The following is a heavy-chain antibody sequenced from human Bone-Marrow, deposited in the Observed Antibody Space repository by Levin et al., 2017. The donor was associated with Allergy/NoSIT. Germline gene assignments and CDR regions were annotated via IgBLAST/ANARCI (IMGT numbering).Heavy chain of an antibody. J-gene: IGHJ3*02. Sequence: RGESLKISCKGSGYSFTSYWISWVRQMPGKGLEWMGRIDPSDSYTNYSPSFQGHVTISADKSISTAYLQWSSLKASDTAMYYCARRGTYDFPRGDAFDIWGQGTMVTVSS. D-gene: IGHD3-3*01. CDR3: ARRGTYDFPRGDAFDI. CDR1: GYSFTSYW. V-gene: IGHV5-10-1*01. CDR2: IDPSDSYT.